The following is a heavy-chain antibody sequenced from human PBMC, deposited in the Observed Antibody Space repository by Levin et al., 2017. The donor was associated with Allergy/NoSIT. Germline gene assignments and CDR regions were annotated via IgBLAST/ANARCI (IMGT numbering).Heavy chain of an antibody. D-gene: IGHD6-13*01. CDR3: AKEYMYSSSWEFFDY. V-gene: IGHV3-23*01. CDR2: MSGSGHIT. CDR1: GFTFSNYA. Sequence: GGSLRLSCAASGFTFSNYAMSWVRQAPGKGLEWVSAMSGSGHITYYADSVKGRFTISRDNSKNTLYLQMNSLRAEDTAVYYCAKEYMYSSSWEFFDYWGQGTRVTVSS. J-gene: IGHJ4*02.